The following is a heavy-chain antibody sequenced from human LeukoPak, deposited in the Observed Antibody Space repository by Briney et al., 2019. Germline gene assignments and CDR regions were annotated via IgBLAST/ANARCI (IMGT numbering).Heavy chain of an antibody. J-gene: IGHJ6*03. D-gene: IGHD3-9*01. CDR3: AREHGRYFDGNIYYYYYMDV. CDR1: GYTFSSYW. CDR2: IKQDGSEK. Sequence: SGGSLRLSCAASGYTFSSYWMSWVRQAPGKGLEWVANIKQDGSEKYYVDSVKGRFTISRDNAKNSLYLQMNSLRAEDTAVYYCAREHGRYFDGNIYYYYYMDVWGKGTTVTISS. V-gene: IGHV3-7*01.